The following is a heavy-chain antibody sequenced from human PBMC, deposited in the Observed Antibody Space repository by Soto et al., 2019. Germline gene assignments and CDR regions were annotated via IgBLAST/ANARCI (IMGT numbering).Heavy chain of an antibody. CDR2: ISSSSSTI. V-gene: IGHV3-48*02. D-gene: IGHD6-6*01. CDR1: GFTFSSYI. CDR3: ARPEYSSSSYGMDV. J-gene: IGHJ6*02. Sequence: AGGSLILSCAASGFTFSSYIMNWVRQAPGKGLEWVSYISSSSSTIYYADSVKGRFTISRDNAKNSLYLQMNSLRDEDTAVYYCARPEYSSSSYGMDVWGQGTTVTVSS.